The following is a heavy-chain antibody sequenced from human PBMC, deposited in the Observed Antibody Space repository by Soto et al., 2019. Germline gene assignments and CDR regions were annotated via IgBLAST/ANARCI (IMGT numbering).Heavy chain of an antibody. CDR2: ITSDGRNT. J-gene: IGHJ5*02. D-gene: IGHD2-2*01. CDR1: GFTFSSHW. CDR3: TRDSGYCSVPTCWKPNDR. V-gene: IGHV3-74*01. Sequence: PGGSLRLSCAASGFTFSSHWMHWVRQAPGKGLVWVSRITSDGRNTDYEDSVKGRFTISRDNAKNTLYLQMDSLRAEDTAVYYCTRDSGYCSVPTCWKPNDRWGQGTLVTVSS.